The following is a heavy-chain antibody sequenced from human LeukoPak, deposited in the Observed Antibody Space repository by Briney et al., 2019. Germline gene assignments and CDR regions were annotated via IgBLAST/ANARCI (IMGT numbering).Heavy chain of an antibody. Sequence: SETLSLTCTVSGGSISGYYWSWIRQPPGKGLEGIGYIYYTGSTNYNPSLKSRVPMSIDTSKNQVSLKLTSVTAAATAVYYCARSHCPSGVCDGFDYWGQGTLVTVST. J-gene: IGHJ4*02. CDR2: IYYTGST. D-gene: IGHD2-8*01. CDR3: ARSHCPSGVCDGFDY. V-gene: IGHV4-59*01. CDR1: GGSISGYY.